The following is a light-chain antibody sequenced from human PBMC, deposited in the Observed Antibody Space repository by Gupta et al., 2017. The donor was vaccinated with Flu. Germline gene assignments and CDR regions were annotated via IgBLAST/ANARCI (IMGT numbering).Light chain of an antibody. V-gene: IGLV2-11*01. J-gene: IGLJ1*01. CDR3: CSFGASHV. CDR2: EVN. Sequence: QSALTQPRSVSGSPGPSVNISCTGTSSDVGYYNYVSWYQQHPGKAPNLIIYEVNTRPSGVPDRFSGSKSGNTASLTISGLQAEDEADYYCCSFGASHVFGTGTKVTVL. CDR1: SSDVGYYNY.